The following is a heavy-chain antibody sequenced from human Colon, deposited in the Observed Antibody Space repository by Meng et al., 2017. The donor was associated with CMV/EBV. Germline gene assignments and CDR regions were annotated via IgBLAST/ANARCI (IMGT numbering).Heavy chain of an antibody. D-gene: IGHD3-16*01. V-gene: IGHV4-61*03. Sequence: GSLRLSCAVSGFSISSAYFWGWIRQSSGMGLEWIGYIYYTGTTYYNPSLKSRVTISVDTSKNHFSLKLSSVTAADTAVYYCARVKATVGEIVDWGQGTLVTVSS. CDR3: ARVKATVGEIVD. CDR1: GFSISSAYF. J-gene: IGHJ4*02. CDR2: IYYTGTT.